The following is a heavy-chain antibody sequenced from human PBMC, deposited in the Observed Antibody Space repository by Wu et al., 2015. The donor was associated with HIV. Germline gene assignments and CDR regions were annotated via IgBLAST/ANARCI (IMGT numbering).Heavy chain of an antibody. Sequence: QVHLLQSEAEVKKPGSSVRVSCKVSGGTFSSYALSWVRQAPGQGLEWMGRLIPMYGTANYAQKFQGRVTITADESTSTAYMDVNTLRSEDTAVYFCAGGGGRTSMDPFDYWGQGTLVTVSS. CDR1: GGTFSSYA. CDR3: AGGGGRTSMDPFDY. J-gene: IGHJ4*02. V-gene: IGHV1-69*13. CDR2: LIPMYGTA. D-gene: IGHD5-18*01.